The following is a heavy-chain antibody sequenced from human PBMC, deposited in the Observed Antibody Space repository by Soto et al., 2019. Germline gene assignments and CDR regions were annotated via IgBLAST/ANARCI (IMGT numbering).Heavy chain of an antibody. CDR2: FYYSGST. Sequence: PSETLSLTCTVSGDSVSSTSSYWTWIRQPPGKGLEWIGYFYYSGSTNYNPSLKSRVTISGDTSKNHFSLKLNSVTAADTAVYYCARRYGYSFDYWGQGTLVT. CDR1: GDSVSSTSSY. CDR3: ARRYGYSFDY. V-gene: IGHV4-61*03. J-gene: IGHJ4*02. D-gene: IGHD4-4*01.